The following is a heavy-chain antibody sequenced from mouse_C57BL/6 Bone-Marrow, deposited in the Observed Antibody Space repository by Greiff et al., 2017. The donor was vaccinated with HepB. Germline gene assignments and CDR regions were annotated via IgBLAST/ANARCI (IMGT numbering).Heavy chain of an antibody. CDR2: ISYDGSN. Sequence: EVKVEESGPGLVKPSQSLSLTCSVTGYSITSGYYWNWIRQFPGNKLEWMGYISYDGSNNYNPSLKNRISITRDTSKNQFFLKLNSVTTEDTATYYCARGDYERAWFAYWGQGTLVTVSA. D-gene: IGHD2-4*01. CDR3: ARGDYERAWFAY. CDR1: GYSITSGYY. J-gene: IGHJ3*01. V-gene: IGHV3-6*01.